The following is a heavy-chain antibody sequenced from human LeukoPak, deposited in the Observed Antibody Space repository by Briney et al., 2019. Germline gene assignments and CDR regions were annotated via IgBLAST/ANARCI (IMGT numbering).Heavy chain of an antibody. CDR2: IYYSGTT. V-gene: IGHV4-61*08. D-gene: IGHD3-3*01. Sequence: SQTLSLTCTVSGGSISSGGYYWSWIRQPPGKGLEWIGYIYYSGTTNYNPSLKSRLTISVDTSKNQFSLKLSSVTAADTAVYYCASRVVTGWYFDLWGRGTLVTVSS. CDR1: GGSISSGGYY. CDR3: ASRVVTGWYFDL. J-gene: IGHJ2*01.